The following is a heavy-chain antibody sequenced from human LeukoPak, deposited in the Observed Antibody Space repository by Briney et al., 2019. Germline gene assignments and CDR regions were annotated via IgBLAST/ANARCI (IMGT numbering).Heavy chain of an antibody. CDR3: AAGSSGWSS. CDR1: GFTFSSYG. J-gene: IGHJ4*02. D-gene: IGHD6-19*01. V-gene: IGHV3-30*03. Sequence: GRSLRLSCAASGFTFSSYGMHWVRQAPGKGLEWVAVISYDGSNKYYADSVKGRFTISRDNSKNTLYLQMNSLRAEDTAVYYCAAGSSGWSSWGQGTLVTVSS. CDR2: ISYDGSNK.